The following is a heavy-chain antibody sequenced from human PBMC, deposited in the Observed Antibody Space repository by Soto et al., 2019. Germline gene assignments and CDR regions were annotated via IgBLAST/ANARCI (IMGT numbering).Heavy chain of an antibody. V-gene: IGHV3-48*02. D-gene: IGHD4-17*01. Sequence: EVQLVESGGGLVQPGGSLRLSCAASGFTFSSYSMNWVRQAPGKGLEWVSYISSSSSTIYYADSVKGRFTISRDNAKNSLYLQMNSLRDEDTAVYYCASLTTVTYYYYGMDVWGQGTTVTVSS. CDR2: ISSSSSTI. CDR1: GFTFSSYS. J-gene: IGHJ6*02. CDR3: ASLTTVTYYYYGMDV.